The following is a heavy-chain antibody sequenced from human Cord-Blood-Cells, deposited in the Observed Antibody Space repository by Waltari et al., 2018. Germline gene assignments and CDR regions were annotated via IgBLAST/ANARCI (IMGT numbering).Heavy chain of an antibody. CDR3: ARQPNYYDSSGYYCDY. J-gene: IGHJ4*02. D-gene: IGHD3-22*01. Sequence: QVTLKESGPVLVKPTETLTLTCTVSGFSLSNARMGVSWIRQPPGKALEWLAHIFSNDEKSYSTSRKSRLTTSKDTSKSQVVLTMTNRDPVDTATYYCARQPNYYDSSGYYCDYWGQGTLVTVSS. CDR1: GFSLSNARMG. V-gene: IGHV2-26*01. CDR2: IFSNDEK.